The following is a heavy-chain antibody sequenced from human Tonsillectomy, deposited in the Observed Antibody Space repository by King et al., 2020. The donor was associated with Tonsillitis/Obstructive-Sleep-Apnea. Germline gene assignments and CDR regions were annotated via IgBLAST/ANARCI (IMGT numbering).Heavy chain of an antibody. CDR2: IIPIFNIA. V-gene: IGHV1-69*04. D-gene: IGHD2-2*02. CDR1: GGPFSGYA. J-gene: IGHJ4*02. Sequence: QLVQSGAEVKKPGSSVKVSCKASGGPFSGYAINWVRQAPGQGLEWMGRIIPIFNIANYAQKFQGRVTITADKSTSTAYMELNSLRSEDTAMYYCARDAGYSTTTSGYNTLDYWGQGTLVTVSS. CDR3: ARDAGYSTTTSGYNTLDY.